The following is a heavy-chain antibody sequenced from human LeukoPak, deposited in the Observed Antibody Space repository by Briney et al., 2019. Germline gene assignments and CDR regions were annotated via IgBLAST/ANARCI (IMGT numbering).Heavy chain of an antibody. Sequence: PSETLSLTCAVSGGSMSSYYWNWIRQPPGKGLEWIGYAYYSGSTDYNPSLKSRATISVDTSKGQFSLTLNSVTAADTAAYYCASRSGRNYYGMDVWGQGTTVTVSS. J-gene: IGHJ6*02. V-gene: IGHV4-59*01. CDR1: GGSMSSYY. CDR3: ASRSGRNYYGMDV. CDR2: AYYSGST. D-gene: IGHD3-10*01.